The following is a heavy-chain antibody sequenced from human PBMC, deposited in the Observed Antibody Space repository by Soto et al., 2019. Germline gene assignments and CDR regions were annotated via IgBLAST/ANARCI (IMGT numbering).Heavy chain of an antibody. CDR3: AANPGYSNSWYILGDSFDI. Sequence: SVKISCKASGFTFTISAVQWVRQARGQRLEWIGWIVVGSGNTNNAQKFQERVTITRDMSTSTAYMELSSLRSEDTAVYYCAANPGYSNSWYILGDSFDIWGEGTMVTVSS. CDR1: GFTFTISA. V-gene: IGHV1-58*01. D-gene: IGHD6-13*01. J-gene: IGHJ3*02. CDR2: IVVGSGNT.